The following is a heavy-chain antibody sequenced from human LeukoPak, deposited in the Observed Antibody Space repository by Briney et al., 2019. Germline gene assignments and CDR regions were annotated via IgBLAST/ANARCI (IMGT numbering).Heavy chain of an antibody. D-gene: IGHD1-26*01. CDR2: INHSGSP. V-gene: IGHV4-34*01. J-gene: IGHJ4*02. CDR1: GGSFSDYY. CDR3: AREVSRGSSFVDY. Sequence: SETLSLTCAVYGGSFSDYYWTWIRQPPGKGLEWIGEINHSGSPNNNPSLKSRVSISFDTSKNQFSLKLTSVTAADTAVYYCAREVSRGSSFVDYWGQGTLVTVSS.